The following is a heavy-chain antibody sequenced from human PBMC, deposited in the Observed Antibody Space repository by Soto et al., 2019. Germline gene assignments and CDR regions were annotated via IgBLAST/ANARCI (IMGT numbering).Heavy chain of an antibody. J-gene: IGHJ4*02. Sequence: ASVKVSCKASGYSFTTYNIHWVRQAPGPGLEWMGAVNPSNGSTSYAQKFQGRVTMTTDTSTSTAYMELRSLRSDDTAVYYCAREPNYFDYWGQGTLVTVSS. V-gene: IGHV1-46*01. CDR2: VNPSNGST. CDR3: AREPNYFDY. CDR1: GYSFTTYN.